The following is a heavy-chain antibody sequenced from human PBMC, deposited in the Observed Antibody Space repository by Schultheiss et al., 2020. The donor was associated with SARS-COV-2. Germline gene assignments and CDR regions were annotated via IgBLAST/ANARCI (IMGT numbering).Heavy chain of an antibody. CDR1: GFTFSSYS. V-gene: IGHV3-23*01. CDR3: ARDLERSSSLDY. CDR2: ISGSGGST. D-gene: IGHD6-13*01. Sequence: GGSLRLSCAASGFTFSSYSMNWVRQAPGKGLEWVSAISGSGGSTYYADSVKGRFTISRDNSKNTLYLQMNSLRAEDTAVYYCARDLERSSSLDYWGQGTLVTVSS. J-gene: IGHJ4*02.